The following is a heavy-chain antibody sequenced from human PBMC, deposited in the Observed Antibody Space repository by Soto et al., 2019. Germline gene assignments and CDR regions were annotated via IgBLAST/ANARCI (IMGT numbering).Heavy chain of an antibody. CDR2: VNPNNGET. D-gene: IGHD1-1*01. V-gene: IGHV1-8*01. Sequence: QVQLVQSGAELKKPGASVKVSCKASGYTFSNYDMNWVRQATGQGPEWIGWVNPNNGETGYAQKFQGRDTPATDISTTTAYMELTSLRSEGTAIYYCATVSRTGSAIDFDYWGKGTLITVSS. J-gene: IGHJ4*02. CDR3: ATVSRTGSAIDFDY. CDR1: GYTFSNYD.